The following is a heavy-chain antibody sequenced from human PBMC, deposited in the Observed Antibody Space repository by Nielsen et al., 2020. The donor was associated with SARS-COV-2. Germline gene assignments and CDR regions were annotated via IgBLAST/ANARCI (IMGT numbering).Heavy chain of an antibody. CDR3: AGEDPRGDSSRMEV. CDR1: DGSVDDGEYH. V-gene: IGHV4-61*08. CDR2: NHLA. J-gene: IGHJ6*02. D-gene: IGHD6-6*01. Sequence: SETLSLTCIVSDGSVDDGEYHWTWVRQPPGRGLEWIGNHLADYNPSLENRVTISVDTSKNEVFLHLTSVTAADTATYFCAGEDPRGDSSRMEVWGQGTTVIVSS.